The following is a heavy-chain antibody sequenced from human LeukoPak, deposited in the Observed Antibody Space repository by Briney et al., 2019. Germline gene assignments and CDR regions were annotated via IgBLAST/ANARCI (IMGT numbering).Heavy chain of an antibody. CDR2: VNPDDSDT. J-gene: IGHJ4*02. CDR1: GYSFTSHW. Sequence: GESLKISCKGSGYSFTSHWIGWVRQMPGKGLEWMGIVNPDDSDTIYSPSFQGQVTISAEDSITTAYLQQSSLQAADTAIDYCSRLRWPRGGRSSFDYWGQGALGTVSS. D-gene: IGHD3-10*01. CDR3: SRLRWPRGGRSSFDY. V-gene: IGHV5-51*01.